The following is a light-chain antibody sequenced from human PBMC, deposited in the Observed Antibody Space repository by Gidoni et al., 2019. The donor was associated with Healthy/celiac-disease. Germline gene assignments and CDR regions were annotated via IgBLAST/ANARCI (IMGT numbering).Light chain of an antibody. CDR2: DAS. Sequence: EIVLTQSPATLSLSPGERATLSCRASQSVSSYLAWYQQKPGQAPRLLIYDASTPATGIPARFSGSGSGTDFTLTISSLEPEDFAVYYCQQRSNWPELTFGGGTKVEIK. V-gene: IGKV3-11*01. CDR1: QSVSSY. J-gene: IGKJ4*01. CDR3: QQRSNWPELT.